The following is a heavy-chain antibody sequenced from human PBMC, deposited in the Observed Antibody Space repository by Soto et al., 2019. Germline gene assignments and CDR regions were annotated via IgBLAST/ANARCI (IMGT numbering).Heavy chain of an antibody. V-gene: IGHV3-23*01. Sequence: PGGSLRLSFAASGFTFSIYRMNWVLQAPGKGLEWVSSISGGGGSTYQVDYVKGRFKISRDNSTNTLYLQMKRLRGEDTAIYQCAKDTDYDILTGPIDYWGQGTLVTVSS. CDR1: GFTFSIYR. CDR3: AKDTDYDILTGPIDY. D-gene: IGHD3-9*01. CDR2: ISGGGGST. J-gene: IGHJ4*02.